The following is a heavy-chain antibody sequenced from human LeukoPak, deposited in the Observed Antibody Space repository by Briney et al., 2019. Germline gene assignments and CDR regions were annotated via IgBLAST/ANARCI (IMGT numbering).Heavy chain of an antibody. D-gene: IGHD5-18*01. CDR3: ARSSSMVTFDY. CDR2: ISYDGSNK. V-gene: IGHV3-30*04. CDR1: GFTFSNYA. J-gene: IGHJ4*02. Sequence: GGSLRLSCAASGFTFSNYAMHWVRQAPGKGLEWVAVISYDGSNKYYADSVKGRFTISRDNSKNTLYLQMSSLRAEDTAVYYCARSSSMVTFDYWGQGTLVTVSS.